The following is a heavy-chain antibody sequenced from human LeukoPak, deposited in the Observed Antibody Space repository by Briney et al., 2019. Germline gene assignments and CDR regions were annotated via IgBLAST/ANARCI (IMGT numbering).Heavy chain of an antibody. V-gene: IGHV3-15*01. CDR3: TTDHYDSSGYYSAPFDY. Sequence: GRSLRLSCAASGFTFSSYAMSWVRQAPGKGLEWVGRIKSKTDGGTTDYAAPVKGRFTISRDDSKNTLYLQMNSLKTEDTAVYYCTTDHYDSSGYYSAPFDYWGQGTLVTVSS. CDR2: IKSKTDGGTT. D-gene: IGHD3-22*01. CDR1: GFTFSSYA. J-gene: IGHJ4*02.